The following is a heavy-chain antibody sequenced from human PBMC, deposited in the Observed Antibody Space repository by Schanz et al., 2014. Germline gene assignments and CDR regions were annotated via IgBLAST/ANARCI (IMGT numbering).Heavy chain of an antibody. CDR2: IYDSGNT. CDR1: GGSISSGGSS. V-gene: IGHV4-31*11. D-gene: IGHD6-6*01. CDR3: ARDQSPYTNSSDVRYFDY. Sequence: QLQLQESGSGLVKPSQTLSLTCGVSGGSISSGGSSWNWIRQHPGKGLEWIGYIYDSGNTYYNPSLKSRVTMSIDTSENQFSLNLRSVTGADTAVYYCARDQSPYTNSSDVRYFDYWGQGTLVTVSS. J-gene: IGHJ4*02.